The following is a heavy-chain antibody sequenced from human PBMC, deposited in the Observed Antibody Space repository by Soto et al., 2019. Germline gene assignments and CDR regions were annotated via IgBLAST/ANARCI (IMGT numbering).Heavy chain of an antibody. J-gene: IGHJ6*02. CDR1: GISLSDYT. Sequence: GGSLRLSCAASGISLSDYTMQWVRQAPGKGLEWVACISYDGSKKYYPDSVKGRFTVSSDYSKNTMYLQMNSLRPEDTAVYYCARGEGSMDVWGQGTTVTVSS. V-gene: IGHV3-30-3*01. CDR3: ARGEGSMDV. D-gene: IGHD1-26*01. CDR2: ISYDGSKK.